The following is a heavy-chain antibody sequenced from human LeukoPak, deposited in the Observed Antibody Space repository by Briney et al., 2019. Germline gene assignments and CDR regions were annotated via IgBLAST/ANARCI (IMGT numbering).Heavy chain of an antibody. CDR2: ISGSGGST. CDR3: AEVGRFASYNWFDP. Sequence: GGSLRLSCAASGFTFSSYAMSWVRQAPGKGLEWVSAISGSGGSTYYADSVKGRFTISRDNSKNTLYLQMNSLRAEDTAVYYCAEVGRFASYNWFDPWGQGTLVTVSS. D-gene: IGHD3-10*01. V-gene: IGHV3-23*01. J-gene: IGHJ5*02. CDR1: GFTFSSYA.